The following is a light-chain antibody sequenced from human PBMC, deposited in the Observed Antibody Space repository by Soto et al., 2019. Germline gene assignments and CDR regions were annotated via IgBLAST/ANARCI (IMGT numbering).Light chain of an antibody. Sequence: DIQMTQSPSTLSASVGDRVTITCRASQSISSWLAWYQQKPGKAPKLLIYKASSVESGVPSRFSGSGSGTEFTLTISSLQPDDFATYYCQQYNSYSRALTFGGGTKVEIK. CDR2: KAS. V-gene: IGKV1-5*03. CDR1: QSISSW. J-gene: IGKJ4*01. CDR3: QQYNSYSRALT.